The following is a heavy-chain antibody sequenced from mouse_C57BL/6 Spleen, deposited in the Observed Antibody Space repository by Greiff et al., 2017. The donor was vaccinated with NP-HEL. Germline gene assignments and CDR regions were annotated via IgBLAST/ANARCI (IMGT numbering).Heavy chain of an antibody. Sequence: QVQLQQPGAELVKPGASVKLSCKASGYTFTSYWMHWVKQRPGQGLEWIGMIHPNSGSTNYNEKFKSMATLTVDKSSSTAYMQLSSLTSDDSAVYYCARSWDEDYWGQGTTLTVSS. V-gene: IGHV1-64*01. CDR3: ARSWDEDY. J-gene: IGHJ2*01. D-gene: IGHD4-1*01. CDR1: GYTFTSYW. CDR2: IHPNSGST.